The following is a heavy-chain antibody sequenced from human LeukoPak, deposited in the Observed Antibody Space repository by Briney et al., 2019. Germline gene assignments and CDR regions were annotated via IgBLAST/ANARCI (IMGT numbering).Heavy chain of an antibody. D-gene: IGHD3-10*01. V-gene: IGHV3-48*01. J-gene: IGHJ3*02. CDR2: ISSSSSTI. Sequence: QTGGSLRLSCAASGFTFSSYSMNWVRQAPGKGLEWVSYISSSSSTIHYADSVKGRFTISRDNAKNSLYLQMNSLRAEDTAVYYCARDRARGLLWFGPGTDPDAFDIWGQGTMVTVSS. CDR1: GFTFSSYS. CDR3: ARDRARGLLWFGPGTDPDAFDI.